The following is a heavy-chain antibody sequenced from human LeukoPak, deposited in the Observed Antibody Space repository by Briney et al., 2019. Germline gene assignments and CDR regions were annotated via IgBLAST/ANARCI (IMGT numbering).Heavy chain of an antibody. V-gene: IGHV4-39*01. D-gene: IGHD4-17*01. J-gene: IGHJ4*02. CDR1: GGSISSSSYY. Sequence: KPSETLSPTCTVSGGSISSSSYYWGWIRQPPGRGLEWIGSIYYSGSTYYNPSLKSRVTISVDTSKNQFSLKLSSVTAADTAVYYCARLPIGDYYFDYWGKGTLVTVSS. CDR2: IYYSGST. CDR3: ARLPIGDYYFDY.